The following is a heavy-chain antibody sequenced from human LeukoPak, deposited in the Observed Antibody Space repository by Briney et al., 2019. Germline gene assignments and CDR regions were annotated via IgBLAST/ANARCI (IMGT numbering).Heavy chain of an antibody. CDR2: INPNSGGT. CDR1: GYTFTGYY. J-gene: IGHJ4*02. CDR3: ARGFDSSGFLE. Sequence: ASVKVSCKASGYTFTGYYMHWVRQAPGQGLEWMGWINPNSGGTNYAQKFQGRVTMTRDTSTSTVYMELSSLRSEDTAVYYCARGFDSSGFLEWGQGTLVTVSS. V-gene: IGHV1-2*02. D-gene: IGHD3-22*01.